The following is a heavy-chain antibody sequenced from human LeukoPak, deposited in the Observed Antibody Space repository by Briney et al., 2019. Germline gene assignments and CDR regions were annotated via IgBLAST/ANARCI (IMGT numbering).Heavy chain of an antibody. V-gene: IGHV7-4-1*02. D-gene: IGHD6-13*01. CDR3: AREQSGVAAAGRVGNNWFDP. J-gene: IGHJ5*02. Sequence: ASVKVSCKASGYTFTSYAMNWVRQAPGQGLEWMGWINTNTGNPTYAQGFTGRFVFSLDTSVSTAYLQISSLKAEDTAVYYCAREQSGVAAAGRVGNNWFDPWGQGTLVTVSS. CDR1: GYTFTSYA. CDR2: INTNTGNP.